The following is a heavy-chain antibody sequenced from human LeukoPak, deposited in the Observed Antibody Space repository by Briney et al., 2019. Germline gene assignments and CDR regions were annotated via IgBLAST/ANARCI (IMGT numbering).Heavy chain of an antibody. D-gene: IGHD3-22*01. J-gene: IGHJ4*02. CDR1: GFTFSSYN. CDR3: AKWGTNYYDSSDYFDY. CDR2: ISSTSSTI. Sequence: GGSLRLSCAASGFTFSSYNTNWVRQAPGKGLEWVSYISSTSSTIYYADSVKGRFTISRDNAKNSLYLQMNSLRAEDTAVYHCAKWGTNYYDSSDYFDYWGQGTLVTVSS. V-gene: IGHV3-48*04.